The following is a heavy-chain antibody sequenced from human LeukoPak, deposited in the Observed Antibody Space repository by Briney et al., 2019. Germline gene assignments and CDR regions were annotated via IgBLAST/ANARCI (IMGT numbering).Heavy chain of an antibody. CDR1: GFTFSTYN. J-gene: IGHJ4*02. Sequence: GGSLRLSCAASGFTFSTYNMNWVSQAPGKGLEWVSHITSSSTNIYYADSVKGRFTISRDNAKNALSLQMNSLRDEDTAVYYCATSGNYYLKYWGQGTLVTVSS. CDR2: ITSSSTNI. CDR3: ATSGNYYLKY. V-gene: IGHV3-48*02. D-gene: IGHD1-26*01.